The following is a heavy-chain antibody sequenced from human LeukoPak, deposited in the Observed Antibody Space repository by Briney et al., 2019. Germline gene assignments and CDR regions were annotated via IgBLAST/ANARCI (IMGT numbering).Heavy chain of an antibody. D-gene: IGHD6-19*01. Sequence: GRSLRLSCAASGFTFDDYAMHWVRQAPGKGLEWVSGISWNSGSIGYADSVKGRFTISRDNAKNSLYLQMNSLRAEDTALYYCAKDMSVAGHDAFDIWGQGTMVTVSS. CDR2: ISWNSGSI. CDR3: AKDMSVAGHDAFDI. J-gene: IGHJ3*02. CDR1: GFTFDDYA. V-gene: IGHV3-9*01.